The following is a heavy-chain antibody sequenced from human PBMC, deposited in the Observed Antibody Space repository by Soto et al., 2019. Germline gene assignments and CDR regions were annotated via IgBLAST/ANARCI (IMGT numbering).Heavy chain of an antibody. CDR2: IYSGGST. CDR1: GFSVTANY. Sequence: EVQVVESGGGLIKPGGSLRLSCEVSGFSVTANYMSWVRQAPGKGLEWVSVIYSGGSTYYIDSVKGRFSISRDISKNTLYLQMNSRRAEDTAVYYCHGYGYWGQGTLVTVSS. V-gene: IGHV3-53*01. J-gene: IGHJ4*02. CDR3: HGYGY. D-gene: IGHD5-12*01.